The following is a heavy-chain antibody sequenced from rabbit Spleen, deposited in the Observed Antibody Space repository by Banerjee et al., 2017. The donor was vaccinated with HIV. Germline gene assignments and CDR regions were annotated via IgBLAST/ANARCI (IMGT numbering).Heavy chain of an antibody. J-gene: IGHJ4*01. CDR2: IDDGSDGSD. V-gene: IGHV1S45*01. CDR3: ARDLASVVGWNFNL. CDR1: GVSFSNYYY. Sequence: QEQLVESGGGLVQPTGSLTLTCKASGVSFSNYYYMCWVRQAPGKGLEWIACIDDGSDGSDYFASWAKGRFTISRTSSTTVTLQMTSLTAADTATYFCARDLASVVGWNFNLWGPGTLVTVS. D-gene: IGHD3-1*01.